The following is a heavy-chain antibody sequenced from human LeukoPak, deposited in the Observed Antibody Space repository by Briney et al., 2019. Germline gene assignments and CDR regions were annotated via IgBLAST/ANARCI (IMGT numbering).Heavy chain of an antibody. D-gene: IGHD4-17*01. CDR2: IYYSGST. CDR3: AIGHGDSPGGYNWFDP. J-gene: IGHJ5*02. CDR1: GGSISSYS. Sequence: SETLSLTCTVSGGSISSYSWSWIRQPPGKGLEWIGYIYYSGSTNYNPSPKSRVTISVDTSKNQFSLKLSSVTAADTAVYYCAIGHGDSPGGYNWFDPWGQGTLVTVSS. V-gene: IGHV4-59*01.